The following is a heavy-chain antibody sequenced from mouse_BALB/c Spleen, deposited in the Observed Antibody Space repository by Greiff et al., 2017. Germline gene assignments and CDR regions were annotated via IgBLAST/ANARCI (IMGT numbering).Heavy chain of an antibody. CDR3: ARGDGYYDY. J-gene: IGHJ2*01. Sequence: VQLQQSGAELARPGASVKLSCKASGYTFTSYWMQWVQQRPGQGLEWIGAIYPGDGDTRYTQKFKGKATLTADKSSSTAYMQLSSLASEDSAVYYCARGDGYYDYWGQGTTLTVSS. D-gene: IGHD2-3*01. CDR1: GYTFTSYW. CDR2: IYPGDGDT. V-gene: IGHV1-87*01.